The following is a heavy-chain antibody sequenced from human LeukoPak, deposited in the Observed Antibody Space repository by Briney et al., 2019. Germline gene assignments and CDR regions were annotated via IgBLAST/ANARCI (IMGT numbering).Heavy chain of an antibody. CDR2: IRQGGSET. Sequence: GGSLRLSCAASGFTLSSYGMHWVRQAPGKGLEWVATIRQGGSETFYVDSVRGRFTISRDDAKNSLYLQMNSLRAEDMAVYYCARDPLDYWGQGTPVTVSS. V-gene: IGHV3-7*01. CDR1: GFTLSSYG. J-gene: IGHJ4*02. CDR3: ARDPLDY.